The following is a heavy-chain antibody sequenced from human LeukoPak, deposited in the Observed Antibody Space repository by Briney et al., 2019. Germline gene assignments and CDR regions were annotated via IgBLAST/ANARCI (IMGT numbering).Heavy chain of an antibody. D-gene: IGHD4-11*01. CDR3: ARDFGDPVTRVYYYCGMDV. CDR1: GYTFTSYG. V-gene: IGHV1-18*01. CDR2: ISAYNGNT. Sequence: ASVKVSCKASGYTFTSYGISWVRQAPGQGLEWMGWISAYNGNTNYAQKLQGRVTMTTDTSTSTAYMELRSLRSDDTAVYYCARDFGDPVTRVYYYCGMDVWGQGTTVTVSS. J-gene: IGHJ6*02.